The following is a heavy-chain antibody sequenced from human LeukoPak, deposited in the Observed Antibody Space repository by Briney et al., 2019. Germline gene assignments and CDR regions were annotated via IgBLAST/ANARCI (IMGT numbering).Heavy chain of an antibody. Sequence: ASVKVSCKASGYTFTSYGISWVRQAPGQGLEWMGWISAYNGNTNYAQKLQGRVTMTTDTSTSTAYMELRSLRSDGTAVYYCARDQRYFDWLPYFDYWGQGTLVTVSS. J-gene: IGHJ4*02. CDR3: ARDQRYFDWLPYFDY. V-gene: IGHV1-18*01. CDR2: ISAYNGNT. CDR1: GYTFTSYG. D-gene: IGHD3-9*01.